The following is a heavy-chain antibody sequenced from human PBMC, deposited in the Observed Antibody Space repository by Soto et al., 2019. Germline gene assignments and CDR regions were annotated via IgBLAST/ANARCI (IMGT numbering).Heavy chain of an antibody. CDR3: ARGSNVYDSSGYPFEY. Sequence: EAQLVESGGGLVQPGGTLRLSCVGSGFTFSSYWMSWVRQAPGKGLEWVANIKQDASYKYDVESVKGRFTISRDNAKNSLEQQMSGLRVEDTTVYYCARGSNVYDSSGYPFEYGGQGTLVTVSS. D-gene: IGHD3-22*01. V-gene: IGHV3-7*01. J-gene: IGHJ4*02. CDR2: IKQDASYK. CDR1: GFTFSSYW.